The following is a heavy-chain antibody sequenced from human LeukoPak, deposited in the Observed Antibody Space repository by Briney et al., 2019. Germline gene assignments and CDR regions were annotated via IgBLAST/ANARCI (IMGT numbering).Heavy chain of an antibody. J-gene: IGHJ5*02. CDR3: ARVDGSCSGGSCPSGNWFDH. V-gene: IGHV4-38-2*02. Sequence: PSETLSLTCTVSGYSISRGYYWGWIRQPPGKGLEWIGSIYNSGSTYSTPSLKSRVTISEDTSKNQFSLKLRSVTAADTAVYYCARVDGSCSGGSCPSGNWFDHWGQGTLVTVSS. D-gene: IGHD2-15*01. CDR2: IYNSGST. CDR1: GYSISRGYY.